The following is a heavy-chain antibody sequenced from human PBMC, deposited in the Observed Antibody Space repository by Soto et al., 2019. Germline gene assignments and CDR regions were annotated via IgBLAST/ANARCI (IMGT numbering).Heavy chain of an antibody. V-gene: IGHV3-23*01. Sequence: GGSLRLSFAASGFTFSSNAMSWVPQAPGKGLEWVSAISGSGGSTYYADSVKGRFTISRDNSKNTLYLQMNSLRAEDTAVYYCAKDPVGATLYNWFDPWGQGTLVTVSS. J-gene: IGHJ5*02. CDR2: ISGSGGST. D-gene: IGHD1-26*01. CDR3: AKDPVGATLYNWFDP. CDR1: GFTFSSNA.